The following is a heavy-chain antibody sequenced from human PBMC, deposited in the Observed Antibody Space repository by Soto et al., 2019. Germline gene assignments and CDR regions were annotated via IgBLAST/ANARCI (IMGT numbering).Heavy chain of an antibody. J-gene: IGHJ5*02. CDR3: ARDSYSEDTEQNWFDP. CDR1: GFTFSSYG. CDR2: IWYDGSNK. D-gene: IGHD2-15*01. V-gene: IGHV3-33*01. Sequence: GGSLRLSCAASGFTFSSYGMHWVRQAPGKGLEWVAVIWYDGSNKYYADSVKGRFTISRDNSKNTLYLQMNSLRAEDTAVYYCARDSYSEDTEQNWFDPWGQGTLVTVSS.